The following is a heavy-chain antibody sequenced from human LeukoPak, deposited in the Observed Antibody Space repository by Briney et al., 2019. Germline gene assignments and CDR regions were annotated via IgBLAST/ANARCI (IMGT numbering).Heavy chain of an antibody. CDR1: GYTLTELS. V-gene: IGHV1-24*01. D-gene: IGHD5-12*01. Sequence: ASVKVSCKVSGYTLTELSMHWVRQAPGKGLEWMGGFDPEDGETIYAQKFQGRVTMTEDTSTDTAYMELSSLRSEDTAVYYCATGKSGYDLDWFDPWGQGTLVTVSS. CDR2: FDPEDGET. CDR3: ATGKSGYDLDWFDP. J-gene: IGHJ5*02.